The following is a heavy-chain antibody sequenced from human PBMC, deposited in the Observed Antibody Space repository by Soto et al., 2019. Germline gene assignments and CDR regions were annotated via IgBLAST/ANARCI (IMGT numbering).Heavy chain of an antibody. V-gene: IGHV4-34*01. Sequence: PSETLSLTCAVYGGSFSGYYWSWIRQPPGKGLGWIGEINHSGSTNYNPSLKSRVTISVDTSKNQFSLKLSSVTAADTAVYYCARGSPRASSRWIAVAGRGSALDYWGQGTLVTVSS. CDR2: INHSGST. CDR3: ARGSPRASSRWIAVAGRGSALDY. J-gene: IGHJ4*02. CDR1: GGSFSGYY. D-gene: IGHD6-19*01.